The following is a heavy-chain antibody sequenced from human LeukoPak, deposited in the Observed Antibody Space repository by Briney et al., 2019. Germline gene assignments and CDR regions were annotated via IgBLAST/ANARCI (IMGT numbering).Heavy chain of an antibody. CDR2: IYWNDDK. V-gene: IGHV2-5*01. CDR1: GFSLSTSGVG. D-gene: IGHD6-13*01. CDR3: AHSNSGQSSSWYPPERAEYFQH. Sequence: GPTLVNPTQTLTLTCTFSGFSLSTSGVGVGWIRQPPGKALGWLALIYWNDDKRYSPSLKSRLTITKDTSKNQVVLTMTNMDPVDTATYYCAHSNSGQSSSWYPPERAEYFQHWGQGTLVTVSS. J-gene: IGHJ1*01.